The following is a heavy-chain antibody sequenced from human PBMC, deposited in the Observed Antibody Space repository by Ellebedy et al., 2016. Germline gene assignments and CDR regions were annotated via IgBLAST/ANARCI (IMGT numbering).Heavy chain of an antibody. Sequence: GGSLRLXXAASGFTFSSYGMHWVRQAPGKGLEWMAVISYDGSNKYYADSVKGRFTISRDNAKNSLYLQMNSLRDEDTAIYYCVPWGWFNPWGQGTLVIVSS. CDR1: GFTFSSYG. J-gene: IGHJ5*02. V-gene: IGHV3-30*12. CDR3: VPWGWFNP. CDR2: ISYDGSNK. D-gene: IGHD3-16*01.